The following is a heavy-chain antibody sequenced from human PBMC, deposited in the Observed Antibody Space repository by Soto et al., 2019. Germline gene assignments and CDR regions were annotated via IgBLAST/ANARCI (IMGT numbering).Heavy chain of an antibody. CDR1: GFTFSKFW. V-gene: IGHV3-7*04. Sequence: EVHLVESGGNLVQPGGSLRLTCAASGFTFSKFWMGWVRQTPGRKLEWVANMSPDGSERYYLDSVRGQFTISRDNVANSLSLQINSLRTEDTGVYYCTKDGSGWSATWGQGTPVIVSS. CDR2: MSPDGSER. CDR3: TKDGSGWSAT. D-gene: IGHD6-19*01. J-gene: IGHJ4*02.